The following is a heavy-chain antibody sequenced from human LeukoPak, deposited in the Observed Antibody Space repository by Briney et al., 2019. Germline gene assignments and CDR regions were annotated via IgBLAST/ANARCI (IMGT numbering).Heavy chain of an antibody. D-gene: IGHD5-18*01. CDR3: AREGLWDYYYYMDV. CDR2: INHSGST. Sequence: SETLSLTCAVYGGSFSGYYWSWIRQPPGKGLEWIGEINHSGSTNYNPSLKSRVTISVDTSKNQFSLKLSSVTAADTAVYYCAREGLWDYYYYMDVWGKGTTVTVSS. CDR1: GGSFSGYY. J-gene: IGHJ6*03. V-gene: IGHV4-34*01.